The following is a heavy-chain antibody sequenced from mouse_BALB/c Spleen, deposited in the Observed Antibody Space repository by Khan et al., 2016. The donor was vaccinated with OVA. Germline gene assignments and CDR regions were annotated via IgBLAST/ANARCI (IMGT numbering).Heavy chain of an antibody. J-gene: IGHJ4*01. D-gene: IGHD1-1*01. V-gene: IGHV2-9*02. CDR3: AGLYYYGSSFYAMDY. CDR1: GLSLTSYG. Sequence: VQLKVSRPGLVAPSQSLSTTCTLSGLSLTSYGVHWVRHPPGKGLEWLGVIWVGGSTNYNSALMSRLSISKDNSKSQVFLKMNSLQTDDTAMYYCAGLYYYGSSFYAMDYWGQGTSVTVSS. CDR2: IWVGGST.